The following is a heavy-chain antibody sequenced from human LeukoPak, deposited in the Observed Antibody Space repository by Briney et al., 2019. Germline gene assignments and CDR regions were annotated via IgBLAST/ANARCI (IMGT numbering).Heavy chain of an antibody. D-gene: IGHD5-24*01. Sequence: PGGSLRLSWAASGFNFSNSYMSWVRQAPGKGLEWVSLIYPSGNIYYADSVKGRFTISRDNSKNTLFLQMNSLRAEDTAIYYCARTFVSGDRYKVGYFDYWGQGTLVTVSS. CDR1: GFNFSNSY. J-gene: IGHJ4*02. CDR3: ARTFVSGDRYKVGYFDY. V-gene: IGHV3-53*01. CDR2: IYPSGNI.